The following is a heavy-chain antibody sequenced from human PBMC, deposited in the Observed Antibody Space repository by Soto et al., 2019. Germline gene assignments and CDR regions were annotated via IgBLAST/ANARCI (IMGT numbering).Heavy chain of an antibody. J-gene: IGHJ4*02. D-gene: IGHD5-18*01. V-gene: IGHV3-23*01. CDR3: AKGHGYGFDY. Sequence: GGSLRLSCAVAGFTFSSYAMNWVRQAPGKGLEWVSGISGSGGSTYHADSVKGRLTISRDNSKNTLYLQMNSLRGEDTAVYYCAKGHGYGFDYWGQGTLVTVYS. CDR2: ISGSGGST. CDR1: GFTFSSYA.